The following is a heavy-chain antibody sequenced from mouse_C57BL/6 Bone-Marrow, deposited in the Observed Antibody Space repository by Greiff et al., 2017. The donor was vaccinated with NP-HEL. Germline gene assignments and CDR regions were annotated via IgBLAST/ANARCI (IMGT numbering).Heavy chain of an antibody. CDR3: ARPSHSNLFAY. J-gene: IGHJ3*01. CDR2: ISGGGGNT. Sequence: EVQLVESGGGLVKPGGSLKLSCAASGFTFSSYTMSWVRQTPEKRLEWVATISGGGGNTYYPDSVKGRFTISRDNAKNTLYLQMSSLRSEDTALYYCARPSHSNLFAYWGQGTLVTVSA. CDR1: GFTFSSYT. D-gene: IGHD2-5*01. V-gene: IGHV5-9*01.